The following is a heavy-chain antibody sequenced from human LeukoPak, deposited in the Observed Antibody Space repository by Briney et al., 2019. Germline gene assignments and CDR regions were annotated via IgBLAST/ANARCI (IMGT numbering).Heavy chain of an antibody. CDR2: IIPIFGTA. CDR3: ARGPRYGLRY. V-gene: IGHV1-69*13. CDR1: GYTFTSYG. J-gene: IGHJ4*02. D-gene: IGHD3-10*01. Sequence: EASVKVSCKASGYTFTSYGISWVRQAPGQGLEWMGGIIPIFGTANYAQKFQGRVTITADESTSTAYMELSSLRSEDTAVYYCARGPRYGLRYWGQGTLVTVSS.